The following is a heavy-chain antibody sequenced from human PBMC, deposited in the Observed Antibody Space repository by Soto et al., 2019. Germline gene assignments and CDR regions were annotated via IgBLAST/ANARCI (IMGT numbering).Heavy chain of an antibody. D-gene: IGHD2-8*02. CDR1: GGSFSGYY. CDR3: ARDKITGLFDY. Sequence: QVQLQQWGAGLLKPSETLSLTCAVYGGSFSGYYWTWIRQPPGTGLEWIGEINHSGSTSYNPSLTSRVTITVDTSKNQFSLKLTSVTAAGTAVYYCARDKITGLFDYWGQGTLVTVSS. CDR2: INHSGST. V-gene: IGHV4-34*01. J-gene: IGHJ4*02.